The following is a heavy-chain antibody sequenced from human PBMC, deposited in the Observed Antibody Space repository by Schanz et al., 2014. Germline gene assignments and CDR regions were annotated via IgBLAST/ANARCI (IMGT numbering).Heavy chain of an antibody. CDR2: IIPILDKT. Sequence: QVQLVQSGAEVKKPGSSVKVSCKASGGTFSSSTLTWVRQAPGQGLEWMGRIIPILDKTNYAQKFQGRVTMTADKSTSTVYMEVSGLRSDDTAVYYCARETTIITGGAFDVWGQGTTVTVSS. J-gene: IGHJ6*02. CDR1: GGTFSSST. V-gene: IGHV1-69*08. CDR3: ARETTIITGGAFDV. D-gene: IGHD3-9*01.